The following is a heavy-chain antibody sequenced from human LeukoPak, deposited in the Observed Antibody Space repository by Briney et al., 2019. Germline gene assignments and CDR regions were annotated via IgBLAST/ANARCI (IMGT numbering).Heavy chain of an antibody. J-gene: IGHJ5*02. D-gene: IGHD4-17*01. CDR1: GGSFSGYY. CDR2: INHSGST. V-gene: IGHV4-34*01. CDR3: ARGGKLTTVTTILRGGLRGWFDP. Sequence: SETLSLTCAVYGGSFSGYYWSWIRQPPGKGLEWIGEINHSGSTNYNPSLKSRVTISLDTSKNQFSLKLSSVTAADTAVYYCARGGKLTTVTTILRGGLRGWFDPWGQGTLVTVSS.